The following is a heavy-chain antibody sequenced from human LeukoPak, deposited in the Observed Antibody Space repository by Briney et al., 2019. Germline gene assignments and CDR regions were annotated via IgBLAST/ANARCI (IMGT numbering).Heavy chain of an antibody. CDR1: GYTFIGYS. CDR2: ISTNTGNP. V-gene: IGHV7-4-1*02. CDR3: ARDDWFDP. Sequence: GASVKVSCKTSGYTFIGYSINWLRQAPGQGLEWMGWISTNTGNPTYAQGFTGRFVFSLDTSVSTAYLQISSLKAEDTAVYYCARDDWFDPWGQGTLVTVSS. J-gene: IGHJ5*02.